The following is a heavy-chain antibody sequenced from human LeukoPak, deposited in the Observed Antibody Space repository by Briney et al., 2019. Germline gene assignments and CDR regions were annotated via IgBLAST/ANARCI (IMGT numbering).Heavy chain of an antibody. V-gene: IGHV1-8*03. Sequence: ASVKVSCKASGYTFTSYDINWVRRATGQGLEWMGWMNPNSGNTGYAQKFQGRVTITRNTSISTAYMELSSLRSEDTAVYYCARGGGRSRYDFWSGYSYYFDYWGQGTLVTVSS. CDR1: GYTFTSYD. CDR2: MNPNSGNT. D-gene: IGHD3-3*01. J-gene: IGHJ4*02. CDR3: ARGGGRSRYDFWSGYSYYFDY.